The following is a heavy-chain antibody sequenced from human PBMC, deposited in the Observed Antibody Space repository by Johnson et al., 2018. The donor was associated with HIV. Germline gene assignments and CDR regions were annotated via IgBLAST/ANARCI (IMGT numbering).Heavy chain of an antibody. CDR3: ARDPDLDAFDI. CDR2: ISYDGSNK. V-gene: IGHV3-30-3*01. CDR1: GFIVSSNY. J-gene: IGHJ3*02. D-gene: IGHD1-14*01. Sequence: VHLVESGGGVVQPGRSLRLSCAASGFIVSSNYMSWVRQAPGKGLEWVAVISYDGSNKYYADSVKGRFTISRDNSKNTLYLQMNSLRAEDTAVYYCARDPDLDAFDIWGQGTMVTVSS.